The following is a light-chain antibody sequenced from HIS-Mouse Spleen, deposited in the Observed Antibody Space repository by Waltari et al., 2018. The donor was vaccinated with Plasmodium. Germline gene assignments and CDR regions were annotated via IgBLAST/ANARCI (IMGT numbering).Light chain of an antibody. CDR1: SSAVGGYNS. Sequence: QSALTQPASVSGSPGQSITIPCTGTSSAVGGYNSVSWYQQHPGKAPKRMIYDVSNRPSGVSNRFSGSKSGNTASLTISGLQAEDEADYYCSSYTSSSTHVVFGGGTKLTVL. CDR3: SSYTSSSTHVV. J-gene: IGLJ2*01. CDR2: DVS. V-gene: IGLV2-14*03.